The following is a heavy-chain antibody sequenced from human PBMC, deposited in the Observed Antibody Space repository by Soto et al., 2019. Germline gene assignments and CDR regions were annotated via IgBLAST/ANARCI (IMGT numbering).Heavy chain of an antibody. V-gene: IGHV3-53*01. CDR1: GFTVSSNY. CDR3: ASGNYGDGDYYYYGMDV. J-gene: IGHJ6*02. CDR2: IYSGGST. D-gene: IGHD4-17*01. Sequence: GGSLRLSCAASGFTVSSNYMSWVRQAPGKGLEWVSVIYSGGSTYYADSVKGRFTISRDNSKNTLYLQMNSLRAEDTAVYYCASGNYGDGDYYYYGMDVWXQGTTVTVSS.